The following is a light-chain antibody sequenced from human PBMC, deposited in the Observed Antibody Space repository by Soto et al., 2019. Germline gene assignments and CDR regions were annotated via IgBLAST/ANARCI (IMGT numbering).Light chain of an antibody. Sequence: QSVLTQPASVSGSPGQSITISCTGTSSDVGGYNYVSWYQQHPGKAPKLMIYDVSNRPSGVSNPFSGSKSGNTASLTISGLQAEDEADYYCSSYTSSSTLAVFGGGTQLTVL. CDR1: SSDVGGYNY. J-gene: IGLJ7*01. CDR2: DVS. CDR3: SSYTSSSTLAV. V-gene: IGLV2-14*01.